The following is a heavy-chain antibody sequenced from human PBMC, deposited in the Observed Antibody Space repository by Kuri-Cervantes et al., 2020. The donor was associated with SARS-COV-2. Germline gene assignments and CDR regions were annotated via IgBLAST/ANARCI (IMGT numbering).Heavy chain of an antibody. D-gene: IGHD1-1*01. CDR3: ARGARTGTTVS. Sequence: LRLSCTVSGASIRSGNYYWSWIRQPAGKGLEWIGRIYTSGSTNYSPSLKSRVTISIDTSKNQSSLKLSSVTAADTAVYYCARGARTGTTVSWGQGTLVTVSS. J-gene: IGHJ5*02. CDR2: IYTSGST. CDR1: GASIRSGNYY. V-gene: IGHV4-61*02.